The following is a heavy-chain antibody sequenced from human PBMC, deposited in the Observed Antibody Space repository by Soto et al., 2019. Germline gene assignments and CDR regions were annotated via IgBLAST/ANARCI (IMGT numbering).Heavy chain of an antibody. CDR2: ILPVFDEL. V-gene: IGHV1-69*01. D-gene: IGHD5-12*01. CDR3: ARASDTSGYYY. J-gene: IGHJ4*02. Sequence: QVQLVQSGSEVKKPGSSVKVSCKVSGGSFKNYAISWVRQAPGQGLEWVGGILPVFDELHYAPKLQGRVTITADEATSTAHLELGSLTSDDTAVSFCARASDTSGYYYWGQGTLVTVSS. CDR1: GGSFKNYA.